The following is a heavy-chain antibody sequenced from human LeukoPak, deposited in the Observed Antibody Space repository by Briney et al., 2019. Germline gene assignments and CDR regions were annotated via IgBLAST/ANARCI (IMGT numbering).Heavy chain of an antibody. J-gene: IGHJ4*02. CDR1: GFNFSGSA. Sequence: PGGSLRLSCAASGFNFSGSAIHWVRQASGKGLEWVGRTRNKANNYATTYAASVKGRFSISRDHSKNTTYLQMDSLKTEDTAIYYCTTLSYVWGTSRPDYWGQGTLVTVSS. CDR3: TTLSYVWGTSRPDY. V-gene: IGHV3-73*01. D-gene: IGHD3-16*02. CDR2: TRNKANNYAT.